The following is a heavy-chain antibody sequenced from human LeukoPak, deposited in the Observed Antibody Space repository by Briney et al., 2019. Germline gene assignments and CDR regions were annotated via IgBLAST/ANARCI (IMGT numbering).Heavy chain of an antibody. CDR1: GFTFDDYA. V-gene: IGHV3-9*01. CDR2: ISWNSGSI. CDR3: AKDYGGFLEWLLSIDY. Sequence: PGGSLRLSCAASGFTFDDYAMHWVRQAPGKGLEWVSGISWNSGSIGYADSVKGRFTISRDNSKNTLYLQMNSLRAEDTAVYYCAKDYGGFLEWLLSIDYWGQGTLVTVSS. D-gene: IGHD3-3*01. J-gene: IGHJ4*02.